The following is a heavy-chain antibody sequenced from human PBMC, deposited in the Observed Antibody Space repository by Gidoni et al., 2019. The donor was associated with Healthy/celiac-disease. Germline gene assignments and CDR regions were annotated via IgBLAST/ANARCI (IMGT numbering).Heavy chain of an antibody. Sequence: QVQLVESGGGVVQPGRSLRLSCAASGFTFSRYDMHWVRQAPDKGLEWVAVISYDGSNKYYADSVKGRFTISRDNSKNTLYLQMNSLRAEDTAVYYCARERGLVRNYYGMDVWGQGTTVTVSS. CDR3: ARERGLVRNYYGMDV. V-gene: IGHV3-30-3*01. D-gene: IGHD6-6*01. J-gene: IGHJ6*02. CDR2: ISYDGSNK. CDR1: GFTFSRYD.